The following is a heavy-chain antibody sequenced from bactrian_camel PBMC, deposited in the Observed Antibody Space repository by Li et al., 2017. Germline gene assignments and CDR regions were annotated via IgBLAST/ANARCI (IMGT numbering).Heavy chain of an antibody. CDR3: TARYEFGLGACRGVGGLGF. D-gene: IGHD1*01. CDR1: VSSANDYC. V-gene: IGHV3S9*01. J-gene: IGHJ6*01. CDR2: LDSDGRI. Sequence: HVQLVESGGGSVQAGGSLRLSCAVSVSSANDYCLGWFRQASGKEREWVGSLDSDGRINYADSVKSRFTISKDNRKNILYLQMNSLTPGDTAMYYCTARYEFGLGACRGVGGLGFWGQGTQVTVS.